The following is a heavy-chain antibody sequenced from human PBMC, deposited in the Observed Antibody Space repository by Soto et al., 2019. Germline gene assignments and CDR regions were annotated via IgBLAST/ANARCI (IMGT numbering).Heavy chain of an antibody. CDR3: TRPRDSNGYYSFYDAFDI. V-gene: IGHV3-73*01. Sequence: GGSLRLSCTASGFTFSGSAVHWVRQASGKGLEWVGHIRSKFNNYATEYAASVKGRFTISRDDSKNTAYLQMNSLRTEDTAVYYCTRPRDSNGYYSFYDAFDIWGQGTMVTVSS. J-gene: IGHJ3*02. CDR2: IRSKFNNYAT. D-gene: IGHD3-22*01. CDR1: GFTFSGSA.